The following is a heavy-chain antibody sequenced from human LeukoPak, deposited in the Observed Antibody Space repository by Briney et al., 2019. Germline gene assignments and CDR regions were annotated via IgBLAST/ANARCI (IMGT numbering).Heavy chain of an antibody. CDR1: GGSISSSSYY. J-gene: IGHJ6*02. V-gene: IGHV4-39*01. CDR3: ASPALTGDYYHYYYGMDV. CDR2: IYYSGST. Sequence: SETLSLICTVSGGSISSSSYYWGWIRQPPGKGLEWIGSIYYSGSTYYNPSLKSRVTISVDTSKNQFSLKLSSVTAADTAVYYCASPALTGDYYHYYYGMDVWGQGTTVTVSS. D-gene: IGHD7-27*01.